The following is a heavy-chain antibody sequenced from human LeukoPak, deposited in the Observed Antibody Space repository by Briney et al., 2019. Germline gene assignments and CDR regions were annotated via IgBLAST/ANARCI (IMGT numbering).Heavy chain of an antibody. CDR2: IHHSGST. CDR3: ARNDYDGKTGRHY. CDR1: GDSISSGDYS. J-gene: IGHJ4*02. D-gene: IGHD4-23*01. V-gene: IGHV4-30-2*01. Sequence: SETLSLTCAVSGDSISSGDYSWTWIRQPPGKGLEWIGYIHHSGSTYYNPSLKSRVTISIDRSKNQFSPKLNSVTAADTAVYYCARNDYDGKTGRHYWGQGTLVTVSS.